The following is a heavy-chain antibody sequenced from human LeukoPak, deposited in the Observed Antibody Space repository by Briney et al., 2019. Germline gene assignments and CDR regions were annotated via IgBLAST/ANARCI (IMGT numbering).Heavy chain of an antibody. CDR1: GFTFRTYT. CDR2: ISSSSRTI. J-gene: IGHJ4*02. V-gene: IGHV3-48*02. D-gene: IGHD1-26*01. Sequence: GGSLRLSCAAPGFTFRTYTMNLVRQAPGKGLEGGSYISSSSRTISYADSVKGPFTISSDNAKNSLYLQMNSLRDEDTAAYYCARLWESTRDYWGQGTLVTVSS. CDR3: ARLWESTRDY.